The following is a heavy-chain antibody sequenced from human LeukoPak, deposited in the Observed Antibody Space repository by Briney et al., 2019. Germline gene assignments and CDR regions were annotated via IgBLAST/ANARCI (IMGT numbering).Heavy chain of an antibody. CDR3: APRGYSSSLNYYYYYMDV. J-gene: IGHJ6*03. V-gene: IGHV3-30*02. Sequence: GGSLRLSCAASGFTFSSYGMHWVRQAPGKGLEWVAFIRYDGSNKYYADSVKGRFTISRDNSKNTLYVQMNSLRAEDTAVYYCAPRGYSSSLNYYYYYMDVWGKGTTVTVSS. CDR2: IRYDGSNK. D-gene: IGHD6-13*01. CDR1: GFTFSSYG.